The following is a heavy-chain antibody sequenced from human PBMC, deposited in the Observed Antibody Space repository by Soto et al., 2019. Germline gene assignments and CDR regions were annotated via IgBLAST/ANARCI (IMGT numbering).Heavy chain of an antibody. CDR1: GGTFSSYA. V-gene: IGHV1-69*13. CDR3: ARGPHKYCSGGSCYYFDY. CDR2: IIHIFGTA. D-gene: IGHD2-15*01. Sequence: EASVKVSCKASGGTFSSYAISWVRQAPGQGLEWMGGIIHIFGTANYAQKFQGRVTITADESTSTAYMELSSLRSEDTAVYYCARGPHKYCSGGSCYYFDYWGQGTLVTVSS. J-gene: IGHJ4*02.